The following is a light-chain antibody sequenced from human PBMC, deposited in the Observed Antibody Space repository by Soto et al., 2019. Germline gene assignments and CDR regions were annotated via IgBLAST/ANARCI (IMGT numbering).Light chain of an antibody. CDR2: DVS. CDR1: SSDVGGYNY. Sequence: QSALTQPASGSGSPGQSITISFTGTSSDVGGYNYVSWYQQHPGKAPKLMIYDVSNRPSGVSNRFSGSKSGNTASLTISGLQAEDEADYYCRSYTSSSTPVVFGGGTKLTVL. V-gene: IGLV2-14*01. J-gene: IGLJ2*01. CDR3: RSYTSSSTPVV.